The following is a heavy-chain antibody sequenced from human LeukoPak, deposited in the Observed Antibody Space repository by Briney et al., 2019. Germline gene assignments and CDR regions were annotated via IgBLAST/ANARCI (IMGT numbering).Heavy chain of an antibody. CDR2: ISTSGST. V-gene: IGHV4-61*02. CDR1: GGSVTIGSYY. Sequence: SETLSLTCSVSGGSVTIGSYYWSWIRQPAGKGLEWIGRISTSGSTNYNPSLKSRVTMSLDTSKNQFSLKLNSLTAADTAVYYCARGAALAFDYWGQGALVTVSS. J-gene: IGHJ4*02. CDR3: ARGAALAFDY. D-gene: IGHD2-15*01.